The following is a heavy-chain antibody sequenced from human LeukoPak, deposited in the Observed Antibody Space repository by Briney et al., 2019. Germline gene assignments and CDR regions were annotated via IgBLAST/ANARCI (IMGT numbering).Heavy chain of an antibody. J-gene: IGHJ4*02. V-gene: IGHV1-69*02. CDR1: GGTFSSYT. CDR2: IIPILGIA. Sequence: SVKVSCKASGGTFSSYTISWVRQAPGQGLEWMGRIIPILGIANYAQKFQGRVTITADKSTSTAYMELSSLRSEDTAVYYCASDCSSTSCYGYWGQGTLVAVSS. CDR3: ASDCSSTSCYGY. D-gene: IGHD2-2*01.